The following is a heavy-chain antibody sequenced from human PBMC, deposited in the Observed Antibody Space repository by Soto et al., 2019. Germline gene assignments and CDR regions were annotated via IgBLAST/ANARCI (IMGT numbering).Heavy chain of an antibody. V-gene: IGHV3-49*03. J-gene: IGHJ6*03. CDR1: GFTFGDYA. CDR3: TRVPYCSSTSCLEYYYYYMDV. Sequence: PGGSLRVSCPAAGFTFGDYARSWFRQDPGKGLEWVGFIRSKAYGGTTEYAASVKGRFTISRDDSKSIAYLQMNSLKTEDTAVYYCTRVPYCSSTSCLEYYYYYMDVWGKGTTVTVSS. D-gene: IGHD2-2*01. CDR2: IRSKAYGGTT.